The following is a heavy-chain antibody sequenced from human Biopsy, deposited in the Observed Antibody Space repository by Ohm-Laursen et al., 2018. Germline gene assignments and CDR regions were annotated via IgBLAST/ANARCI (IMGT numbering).Heavy chain of an antibody. J-gene: IGHJ6*02. CDR1: GESFNGYY. V-gene: IGHV4-34*01. CDR3: VRGVDYYDPYHYYALDV. CDR2: INHSGRA. Sequence: GTLSLTCAVYGESFNGYYWSWIRQTPGKGLEWIGEINHSGRANYNPSLKSRVTISVDTSKNQFSLKVRSVTAADTAVYYCVRGVDYYDPYHYYALDVWGQGTTVTVSS. D-gene: IGHD3-22*01.